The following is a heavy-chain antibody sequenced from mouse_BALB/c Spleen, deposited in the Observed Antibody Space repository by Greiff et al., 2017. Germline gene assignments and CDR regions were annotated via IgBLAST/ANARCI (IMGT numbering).Heavy chain of an antibody. V-gene: IGHV3-5*02. CDR2: IYNSVTI. CDR1: GISITTGNYR. J-gene: IGHJ2*01. D-gene: IGHD1-1*02. Sequence: EVKVIESGPGLVKPSQTVSLTCTVTGISITTGNYRWSWIRQFPGNKLEWIGYIYNSVTITYNPSLTSRTTITRDTSKNQFCLEMNSLTAEDTATYYCAREGGKGVFDYWGQGTTLTVSS. CDR3: AREGGKGVFDY.